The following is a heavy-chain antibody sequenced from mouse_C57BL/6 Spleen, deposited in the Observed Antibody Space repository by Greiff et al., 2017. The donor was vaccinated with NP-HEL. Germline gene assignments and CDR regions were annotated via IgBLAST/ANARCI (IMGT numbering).Heavy chain of an antibody. D-gene: IGHD3-2*02. CDR1: GYTFTDYY. J-gene: IGHJ2*01. CDR3: AVDSSGYRY. CDR2: INPNNGGT. V-gene: IGHV1-26*01. Sequence: EVKLQQSGPELVKPGASVKISCKASGYTFTDYYMNWVKQSHGKSLEWIGDINPNNGGTSYNQKFKGKATLTVDKSSSTAYMELRSLTSEDSAVYYCAVDSSGYRYWGQGTTLTVSS.